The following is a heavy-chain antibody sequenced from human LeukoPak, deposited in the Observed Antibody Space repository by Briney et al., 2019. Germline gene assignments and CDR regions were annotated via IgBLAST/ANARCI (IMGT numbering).Heavy chain of an antibody. V-gene: IGHV4-4*02. CDR3: ARGVQSTVTTFDY. J-gene: IGHJ4*02. CDR2: IYHSGIT. D-gene: IGHD4-17*01. Sequence: SGTLSLTCAVSGGSISSSNWWSWVRQPPGKGLEWIGEIYHSGITNYNPSLKSRVTISVDTSKNQFSLKLSSVTAADTAVYYCARGVQSTVTTFDYWGQGTLVTVSS. CDR1: GGSISSSNW.